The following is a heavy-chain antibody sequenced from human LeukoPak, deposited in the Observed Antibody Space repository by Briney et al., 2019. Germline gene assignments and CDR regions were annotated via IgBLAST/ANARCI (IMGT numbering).Heavy chain of an antibody. D-gene: IGHD1-26*01. V-gene: IGHV3-74*01. CDR3: AKEYVGHDQEWELLGY. CDR2: INSDGSST. J-gene: IGHJ4*02. CDR1: GFTFSSYW. Sequence: PGGSLRLSCAASGFTFSSYWMHWVRQAPGKGLVWVSRINSDGSSTSYADSVKGRFTISRDNAKNTLYLQMNSLRAEDTAVYYCAKEYVGHDQEWELLGYWGQGTLVTVSS.